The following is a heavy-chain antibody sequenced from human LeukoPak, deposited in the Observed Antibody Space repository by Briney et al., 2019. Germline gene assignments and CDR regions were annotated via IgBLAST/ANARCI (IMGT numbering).Heavy chain of an antibody. D-gene: IGHD3-3*01. CDR2: ISGSGGST. V-gene: IGHV3-23*01. CDR1: GFTFSSYA. Sequence: PGGSLRLSCAASGFTFSSYAMIWVRQAPGKGLEWVSSISGSGGSTYYADSVKGRFTISRDNSKNTLYLQMNSLRAEDTAVYYCAKGPFWSGYYGQYYYYMDVWGKGTTVTVSS. CDR3: AKGPFWSGYYGQYYYYMDV. J-gene: IGHJ6*03.